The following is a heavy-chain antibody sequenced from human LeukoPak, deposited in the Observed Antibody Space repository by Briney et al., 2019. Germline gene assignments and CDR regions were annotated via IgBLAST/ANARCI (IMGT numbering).Heavy chain of an antibody. J-gene: IGHJ4*02. D-gene: IGHD6-19*01. CDR1: GFTFSSYW. CDR2: ISSDGSST. Sequence: GRSLRLSCAASGFTFSSYWMHWVRQAPGKGLVWVSRISSDGSSTTYADSVKGRFTISRDNAKNTLYLQMNSLRAEDTAVYYCARGRSGWYFDYWGQGTLVTVSS. CDR3: ARGRSGWYFDY. V-gene: IGHV3-74*01.